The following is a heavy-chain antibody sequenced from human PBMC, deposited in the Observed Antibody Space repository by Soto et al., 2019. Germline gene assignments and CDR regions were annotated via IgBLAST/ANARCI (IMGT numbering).Heavy chain of an antibody. Sequence: QVQLEQSGAEVKKPGSSVKVSCKASGGTFRTAAVSWVRQAPGQGLEWMGGIMPVFRTPDYAQKFHGRVTITAHESTSTAYMELSGLRSDDTAVYYCARDNDRPQLGGNYYSILDVWGQGTTITVSS. V-gene: IGHV1-69*12. CDR3: ARDNDRPQLGGNYYSILDV. J-gene: IGHJ6*02. CDR1: GGTFRTAA. CDR2: IMPVFRTP. D-gene: IGHD2-8*01.